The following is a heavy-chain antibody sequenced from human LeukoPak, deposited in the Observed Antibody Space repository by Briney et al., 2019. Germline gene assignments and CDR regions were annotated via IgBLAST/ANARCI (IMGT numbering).Heavy chain of an antibody. CDR3: ASFEGRRIDYGSGSYYSDY. J-gene: IGHJ4*02. CDR2: IYYSGST. D-gene: IGHD3-10*01. CDR1: GGSISSGGYY. V-gene: IGHV4-31*03. Sequence: KPSQTLSLTCTVSGGSISSGGYYWSWIRQHPGKGLEWIGYIYYSGSTYYNPSLKSRVTISVDTSKNQFSLRLTSVTAADTAVYYCASFEGRRIDYGSGSYYSDYWGQGTLVTVSS.